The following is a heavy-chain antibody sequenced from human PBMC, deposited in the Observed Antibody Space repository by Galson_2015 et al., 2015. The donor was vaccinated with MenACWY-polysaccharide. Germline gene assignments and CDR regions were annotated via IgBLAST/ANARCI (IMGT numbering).Heavy chain of an antibody. CDR2: IYSGGST. D-gene: IGHD6-19*01. CDR3: ARLAVDNYFDY. V-gene: IGHV3-66*01. CDR1: AFTVSSNH. J-gene: IGHJ4*02. Sequence: SLRLSCAASAFTVSSNHMSWVRQAPGKGLEWVSVIYSGGSTYYADSMKGRFTISRDNSKNTLYLQMSSLRAEDTALYYCARLAVDNYFDYWGQGTLVAVSS.